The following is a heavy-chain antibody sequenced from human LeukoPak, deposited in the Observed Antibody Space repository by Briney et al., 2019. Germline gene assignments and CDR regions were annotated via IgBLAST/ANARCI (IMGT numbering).Heavy chain of an antibody. V-gene: IGHV3-33*06. CDR1: GFTFSSYA. CDR2: IWYDGSNK. Sequence: GGSLRLSCAASGFTFSSYAMSWVRQAPGKGLEWVAVIWYDGSNKYYADSVKGGFTISRDNSKNTLYLQMNSLRAEDTAVYYCAKDRSRDRGHSYGYLDYWGQGTLVTVSS. CDR3: AKDRSRDRGHSYGYLDY. J-gene: IGHJ4*02. D-gene: IGHD5-18*01.